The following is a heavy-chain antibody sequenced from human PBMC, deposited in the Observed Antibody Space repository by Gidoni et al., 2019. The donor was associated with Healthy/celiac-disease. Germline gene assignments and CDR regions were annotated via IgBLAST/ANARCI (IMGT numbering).Heavy chain of an antibody. CDR2: ISGSGGST. J-gene: IGHJ4*02. V-gene: IGHV3-23*01. CDR3: AKHYHYYDSSGYDLSLGVYFDY. CDR1: GFTFSSYA. Sequence: EVQLLESGGGLVQPGGSLRLSCAASGFTFSSYAMSWVRQAPGKGLEWVSAISGSGGSTYYADSVKGRFTISRDNSKNTLYLQMNSLRAEDTAVYYCAKHYHYYDSSGYDLSLGVYFDYWGQGTLVTVSS. D-gene: IGHD3-22*01.